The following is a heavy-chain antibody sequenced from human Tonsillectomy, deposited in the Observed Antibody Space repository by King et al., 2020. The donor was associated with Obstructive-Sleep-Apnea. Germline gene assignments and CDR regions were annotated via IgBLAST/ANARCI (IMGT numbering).Heavy chain of an antibody. V-gene: IGHV1-46*01. CDR2: INPRCGST. CDR1: GYTFTSYY. D-gene: IGHD6-19*01. J-gene: IGHJ3*02. Sequence: QVQRVEAGAEVKKPGASVKVSCKASGYTFTSYYMHCVRQAPGQGLEWMGVINPRCGSTRYAQRFQGRVTMTRDTSTSTVYMQLSSRRSEDTAVYYCAREVIAVAGTGAFDIWGQGTMVTVSS. CDR3: AREVIAVAGTGAFDI.